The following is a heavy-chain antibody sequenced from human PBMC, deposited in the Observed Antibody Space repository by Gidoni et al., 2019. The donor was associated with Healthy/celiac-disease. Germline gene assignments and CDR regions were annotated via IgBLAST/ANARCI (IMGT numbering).Heavy chain of an antibody. CDR1: GFTFSSYA. CDR3: AKDILYCSGGSCYPDY. D-gene: IGHD2-15*01. V-gene: IGHV3-23*01. J-gene: IGHJ4*02. Sequence: EVQLLESGGGLVQPGGSLRLSCPASGFTFSSYAMSWVRQAPGKGLEWVSAISGSGGSTYYADSVKGRFTISRDNSKNTLYLQMNSLRAEDTAVYYCAKDILYCSGGSCYPDYWGQGTLVTVSS. CDR2: ISGSGGST.